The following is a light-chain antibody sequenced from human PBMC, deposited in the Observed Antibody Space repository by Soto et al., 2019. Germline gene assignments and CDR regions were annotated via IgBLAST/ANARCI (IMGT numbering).Light chain of an antibody. CDR2: GNN. V-gene: IGLV1-40*01. CDR3: QSYDNTLSGVI. Sequence: QSVLTQPPSVSGAPGQRVTISCTGSSSNIGAGYDVPWYQQLPGPAPKLLIYGNNTRPSGVPDRFSASKSGSSASLAITGLRAEDEADYYCQSYDNTLSGVIFGGGTKLTVL. J-gene: IGLJ2*01. CDR1: SSNIGAGYD.